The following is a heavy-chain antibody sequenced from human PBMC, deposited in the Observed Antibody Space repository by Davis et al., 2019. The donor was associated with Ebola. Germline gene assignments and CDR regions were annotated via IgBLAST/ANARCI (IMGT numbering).Heavy chain of an antibody. CDR3: AREGYDILTGSNSIDY. CDR2: ISSSSSTI. Sequence: GESLKISCAASGFTVSSNYMSWVRQAPGKGLEWVSYISSSSSTIYYADSVKGRFTISRDNSKNTLYLQMNSLRAEDTAVYYCAREGYDILTGSNSIDYWGQGTLVTVSS. V-gene: IGHV3-48*01. CDR1: GFTVSSNY. J-gene: IGHJ4*02. D-gene: IGHD3-9*01.